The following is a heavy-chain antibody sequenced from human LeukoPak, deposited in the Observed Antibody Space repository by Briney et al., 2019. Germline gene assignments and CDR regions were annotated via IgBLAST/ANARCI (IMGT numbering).Heavy chain of an antibody. V-gene: IGHV5-51*01. J-gene: IGHJ5*01. CDR3: ARKPDGKNWFDS. CDR1: GYSFTSYW. CDR2: IYPGDSDT. D-gene: IGHD1-14*01. Sequence: GESLKISGKGSGYSFTSYWIGWVRQMPGKGLEWMGIIYPGDSDTKFSPSFQGRVTMSVDKSITTAYLQWSSLKASDIAMYYCARKPDGKNWFDSWGQGTLVTVSS.